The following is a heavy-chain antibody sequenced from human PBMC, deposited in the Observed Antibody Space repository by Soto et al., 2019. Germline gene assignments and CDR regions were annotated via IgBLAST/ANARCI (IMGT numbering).Heavy chain of an antibody. J-gene: IGHJ4*02. V-gene: IGHV3-7*03. D-gene: IGHD3-16*02. CDR3: ARIRNLAITFGGVIVPKYYFDY. Sequence: PWGSLRVSWASSGFTFSIYWMSWVRQAPGKGLDLVANIKQDGSEKYYVDSVKGRFTISRDNAKNSLYLQMNSLRAEDTAVYYCARIRNLAITFGGVIVPKYYFDYWGQGTMVTVSS. CDR1: GFTFSIYW. CDR2: IKQDGSEK.